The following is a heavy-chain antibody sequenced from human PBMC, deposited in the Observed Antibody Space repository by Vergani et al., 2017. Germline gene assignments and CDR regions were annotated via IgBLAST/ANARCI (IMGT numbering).Heavy chain of an antibody. D-gene: IGHD3-10*01. CDR3: ARRTPRITMVRGGKRLRFSNWFDP. Sequence: QVTLKESGPVLVKPTETLTLTCTVSGFSLSNARMGVSWIRQPPGKALEWLAHIFSNDEKSYSTSLKSRLTISKDTSKSQVVLTMTNMDPVDTATYYCARRTPRITMVRGGKRLRFSNWFDPWGQGTLVTVSS. V-gene: IGHV2-26*01. CDR1: GFSLSNARMG. CDR2: IFSNDEK. J-gene: IGHJ5*02.